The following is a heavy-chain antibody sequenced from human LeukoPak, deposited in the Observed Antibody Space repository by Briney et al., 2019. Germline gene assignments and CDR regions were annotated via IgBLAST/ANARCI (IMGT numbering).Heavy chain of an antibody. CDR3: ARHFYSSGWYREDWYFDL. CDR1: GGSISSDY. J-gene: IGHJ2*01. D-gene: IGHD6-19*01. Sequence: SETLSLTCTVSGGSISSDYWSWIRQPPGKGLEWIGYIYYSGSTNYNPSLKSRLTISVDTSKNQFSLKLSSVTAADTAVYYCARHFYSSGWYREDWYFDLWGRGTLVTVSS. CDR2: IYYSGST. V-gene: IGHV4-59*08.